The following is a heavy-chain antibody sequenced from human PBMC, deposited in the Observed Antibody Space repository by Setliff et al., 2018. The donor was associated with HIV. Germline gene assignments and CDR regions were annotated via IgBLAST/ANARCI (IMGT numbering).Heavy chain of an antibody. CDR3: ARDIWAYGLMGS. J-gene: IGHJ5*02. Sequence: SETLSLTCTVSGDSISSGSYFWIWIRQPPGKGLEWIGYIFYTGSTNYNPSLKSRVTLSLDNSKNQFSLKLTSVTAADTAVYYCARDIWAYGLMGSWGQGTLVTVSS. CDR1: GDSISSGSYF. CDR2: IFYTGST. V-gene: IGHV4-61*01. D-gene: IGHD4-17*01.